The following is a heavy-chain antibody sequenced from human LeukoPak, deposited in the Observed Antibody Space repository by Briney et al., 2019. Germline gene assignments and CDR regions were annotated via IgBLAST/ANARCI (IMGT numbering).Heavy chain of an antibody. V-gene: IGHV3-23*01. D-gene: IGHD3-22*01. J-gene: IGHJ4*02. CDR3: AKDGTYYDSGGYYYGSYFDY. CDR1: GFTFSSYA. CDR2: ISGSGGST. Sequence: GGSLRLSCAASGFTFSSYAMSWVRQAPGKGLEWVSAISGSGGSTYYADSVKGRFTISRDNSKNTLYLQMNSLRAEDTAVYYCAKDGTYYDSGGYYYGSYFDYWGQGTLVTVSS.